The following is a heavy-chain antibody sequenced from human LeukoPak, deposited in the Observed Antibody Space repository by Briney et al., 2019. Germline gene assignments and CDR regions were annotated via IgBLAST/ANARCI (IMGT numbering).Heavy chain of an antibody. J-gene: IGHJ6*02. CDR1: GYTLTELS. CDR3: ARDYEYGMDV. V-gene: IGHV1-24*01. Sequence: GASVKVSCKVSGYTLTELSIHWVRQAPGKGLEWMGGFDPEDGETIYAQRFQDRVSMTEDTSTDTAYMELSSLRSDDTAVYYCARDYEYGMDVWGQGTTVTVSS. D-gene: IGHD3-16*01. CDR2: FDPEDGET.